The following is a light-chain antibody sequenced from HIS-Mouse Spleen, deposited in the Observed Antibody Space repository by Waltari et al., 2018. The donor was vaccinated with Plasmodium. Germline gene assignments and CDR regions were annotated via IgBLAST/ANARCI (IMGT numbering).Light chain of an antibody. J-gene: IGKJ2*01. CDR2: GAS. CDR3: QQYGSSPYT. CDR1: QRVSSSY. V-gene: IGKV3-20*01. Sequence: VLTQSPGTLSLSTGESATLSCRASQRVSSSYLAWYQQKPGHVPRLLIYGASSRATGIPDRFSGSGSGTDITLTISRLEPEDFAVYYCQQYGSSPYTFGQGTKLEIK.